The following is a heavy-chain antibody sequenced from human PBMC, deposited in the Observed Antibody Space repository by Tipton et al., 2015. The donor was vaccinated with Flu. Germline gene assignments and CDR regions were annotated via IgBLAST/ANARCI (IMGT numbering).Heavy chain of an antibody. J-gene: IGHJ4*02. CDR2: INHSGST. CDR3: ARKDFWSGYFDD. D-gene: IGHD3-3*01. Sequence: TLSLTCSVYGGSFSGYYWNWIRQPSGKGLEWIGEINHSGSTNYNPSLKSRVSISLDTSENQFSLKLASVTAADTAVYYCARKDFWSGYFDDWGQGALVTVSS. CDR1: GGSFSGYY. V-gene: IGHV4-34*01.